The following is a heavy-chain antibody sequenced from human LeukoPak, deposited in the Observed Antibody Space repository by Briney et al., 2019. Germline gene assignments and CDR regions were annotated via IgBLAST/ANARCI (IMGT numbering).Heavy chain of an antibody. CDR1: GFTFTSSA. V-gene: IGHV1-58*02. D-gene: IGHD3-10*01. CDR2: IVVGSGNT. Sequence: SVKVSCKASGFTFTSSAMQWVRQARGQRLEWIGWIVVGSGNTNYAQKFPERVTITRDMSKSTAYMERSRLRSEDTAVYYCAATITMVRGVIPYYYYYGMDVWGQGTTATVSS. CDR3: AATITMVRGVIPYYYYYGMDV. J-gene: IGHJ6*02.